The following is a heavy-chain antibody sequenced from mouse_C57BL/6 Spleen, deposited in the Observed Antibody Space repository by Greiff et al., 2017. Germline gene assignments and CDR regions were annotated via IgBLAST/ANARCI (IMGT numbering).Heavy chain of an antibody. Sequence: DVKLVESGGDLVKPGGSLKLSCAASGFTFSSYGMSWVRQTPDKRLEWVATISSGGSYTYYPDSVKGRFTISRDNAKNTLYLQMSSLKSEDTAMYYCARHQDYVYFDYWGQGTTLTVSS. CDR1: GFTFSSYG. V-gene: IGHV5-6*02. CDR2: ISSGGSYT. J-gene: IGHJ2*01. D-gene: IGHD1-1*01. CDR3: ARHQDYVYFDY.